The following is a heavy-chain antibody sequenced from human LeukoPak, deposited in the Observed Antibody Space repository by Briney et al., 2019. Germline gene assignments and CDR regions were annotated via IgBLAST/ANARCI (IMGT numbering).Heavy chain of an antibody. CDR3: ARAGGIQLWLQFPYYGSGSYYDY. J-gene: IGHJ4*02. Sequence: ASVKVSCKASGYTFTSYGISWVRQAPGQGLEWMGWISAYNGNTNYAQKLQGRVTMTTDTSTSTAYMELRSLRSDDTAVYYCARAGGIQLWLQFPYYGSGSYYDYWGQGTLVTVSS. V-gene: IGHV1-18*01. D-gene: IGHD3-10*01. CDR2: ISAYNGNT. CDR1: GYTFTSYG.